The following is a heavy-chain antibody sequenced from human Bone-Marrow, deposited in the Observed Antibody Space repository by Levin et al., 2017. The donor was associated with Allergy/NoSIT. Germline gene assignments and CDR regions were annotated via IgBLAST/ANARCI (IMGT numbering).Heavy chain of an antibody. J-gene: IGHJ5*01. V-gene: IGHV4-39*01. CDR3: ARQRLDDVDAGSSKEPFDS. CDR1: GDSISSNSYY. Sequence: SETLSLTCTVSGDSISSNSYYWGWIRQSPGKGLEWIGNIYYSGSTYYNPSLKSRVTISVDTSKNQFSLTLSSATAADTAVYYCARQRLDDVDAGSSKEPFDSWGQGTLVTVSS. CDR2: IYYSGST. D-gene: IGHD3-10*01.